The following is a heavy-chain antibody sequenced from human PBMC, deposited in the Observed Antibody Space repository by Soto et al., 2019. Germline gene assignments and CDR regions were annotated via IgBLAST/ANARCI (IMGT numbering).Heavy chain of an antibody. D-gene: IGHD1-26*01. V-gene: IGHV1-69*01. J-gene: IGHJ4*02. Sequence: QVQLVQSGAEVKKPGSSVKVSCKASGGTSSTYAITWVRQAPGQGLEWLGGIIPIFGTTDYARKFQGRVTITAAESTSTVFIELSSLTSEHTAVYYCARGVGAYDLDYWGQGTLVTVSS. CDR3: ARGVGAYDLDY. CDR2: IIPIFGTT. CDR1: GGTSSTYA.